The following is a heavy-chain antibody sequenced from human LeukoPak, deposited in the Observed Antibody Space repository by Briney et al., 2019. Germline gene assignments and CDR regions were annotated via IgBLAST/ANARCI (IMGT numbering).Heavy chain of an antibody. J-gene: IGHJ5*01. CDR2: IWYDGTNK. CDR3: ASATVTRWYDT. D-gene: IGHD4-17*01. CDR1: GFAFSSFS. Sequence: GGSLRLSCAASGFAFSSFSMHWVRQAPGKGLEWVAVIWYDGTNKYYADSVKCRFTISRDNSKNTLYLQMNSLRAEDTAVYYCASATVTRWYDTWGDGKPVTVSS. V-gene: IGHV3-33*01.